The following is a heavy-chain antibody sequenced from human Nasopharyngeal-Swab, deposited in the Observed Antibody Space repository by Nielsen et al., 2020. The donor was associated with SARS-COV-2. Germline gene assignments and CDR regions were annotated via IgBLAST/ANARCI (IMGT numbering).Heavy chain of an antibody. D-gene: IGHD6-13*01. V-gene: IGHV1-18*04. CDR1: GYTFTSYY. J-gene: IGHJ6*02. Sequence: ASVKVSCRASGYTFTSYYMHWVRQAPGQGLEWMGWISAYNGNTNYAQKLQGRVTMTTDTSTSTAYMELRSLRSDDTAVYYCARDVGYSSSWFLYYYYGMDVWGQGTTVTVSS. CDR3: ARDVGYSSSWFLYYYYGMDV. CDR2: ISAYNGNT.